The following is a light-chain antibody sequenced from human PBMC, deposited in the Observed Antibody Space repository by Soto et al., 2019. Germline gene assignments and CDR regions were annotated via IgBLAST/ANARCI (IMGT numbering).Light chain of an antibody. J-gene: IGKJ3*01. CDR2: DAS. Sequence: DIQMPQYHSSPSASIGDRVSFPCQASQDISKFLNWYQHKPGQAPSLLIYDASKSHFGVPSRFSGSGSGTDFTFTISSLQPGDNATYYCQQYENRPYTFGPGTKVD. CDR1: QDISKF. CDR3: QQYENRPYT. V-gene: IGKV1-33*01.